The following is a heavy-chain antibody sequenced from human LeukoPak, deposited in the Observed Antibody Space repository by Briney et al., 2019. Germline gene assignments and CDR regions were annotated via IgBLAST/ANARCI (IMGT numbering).Heavy chain of an antibody. CDR1: GFTFSSYA. J-gene: IGHJ6*02. CDR3: AKDRWGGVKRSRIYCSGGSRYSDRRYYGMDV. D-gene: IGHD2-15*01. CDR2: ISGSGGST. V-gene: IGHV3-23*01. Sequence: GGSLRLSCAASGFTFSSYAMSWVRQAPGKGLEWVSAISGSGGSTYYADSVKGRFTISRDNSKNTLYLQMNSLRAEDTAVYYCAKDRWGGVKRSRIYCSGGSRYSDRRYYGMDVWGQGTTVTVSS.